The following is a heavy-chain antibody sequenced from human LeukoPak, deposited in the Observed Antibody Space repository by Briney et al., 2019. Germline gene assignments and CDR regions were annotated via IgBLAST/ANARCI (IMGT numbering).Heavy chain of an antibody. J-gene: IGHJ4*02. CDR2: IHPSGST. CDR3: MRGRDAYKGGNY. CDR1: GGSFSGFY. Sequence: SETLSLTCAVYGGSFSGFYRTWIRQPPGKGLEWIGEIHPSGSTNYNPSLMSRVTMSVDTSNNQFSLRLTSVTAADTATYYCMRGRDAYKGGNYWGQGILVTVSS. D-gene: IGHD1-1*01. V-gene: IGHV4-34*01.